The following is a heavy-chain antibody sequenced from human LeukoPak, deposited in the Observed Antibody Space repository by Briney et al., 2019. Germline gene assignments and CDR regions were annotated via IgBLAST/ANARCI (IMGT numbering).Heavy chain of an antibody. CDR1: GFTLINYA. Sequence: GGSLRLSCAASGFTLINYAVSWVRQAPGQGLEWVSSIGGSGGTTYYADSVKGRFTISRDTSTNTLYLQMNSLRAEDTAVYYCAKSTSGISWGEPDFWGQGTQVTVAS. J-gene: IGHJ4*02. CDR2: IGGSGGTT. D-gene: IGHD6-13*01. CDR3: AKSTSGISWGEPDF. V-gene: IGHV3-23*01.